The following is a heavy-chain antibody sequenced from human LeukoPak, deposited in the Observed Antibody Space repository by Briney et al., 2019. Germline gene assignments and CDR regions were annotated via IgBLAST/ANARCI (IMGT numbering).Heavy chain of an antibody. V-gene: IGHV4-4*07. CDR2: IYTSGST. J-gene: IGHJ6*02. CDR1: GGSISSYY. D-gene: IGHD3-3*01. CDR3: AGRASSTYYDFWSGYHPYYYYYGMDV. Sequence: SETLSLTCTVSGGSISSYYWSWIRQPAGKGLEWIGRIYTSGSTNYNPSLKSRVTMSVDTSKNQFSLKLSSVTAADTAVYYCAGRASSTYYDFWSGYHPYYYYYGMDVWGQGTTVTVSS.